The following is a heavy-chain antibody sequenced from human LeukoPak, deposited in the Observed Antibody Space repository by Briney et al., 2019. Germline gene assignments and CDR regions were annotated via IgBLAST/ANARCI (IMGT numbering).Heavy chain of an antibody. J-gene: IGHJ5*02. CDR1: GFTFSDYY. CDR2: ISSSGSSI. CDR3: ATDFSSGFYTPYNWFDP. Sequence: PGGSLRLSCAASGFTFSDYYLSWIRQAPGKGLEWVSYISSSGSSIYYADSVKGRFTISRDNGKNSLYLQMNSLRAEDTAVYYCATDFSSGFYTPYNWFDPWGHVTLVTVSS. V-gene: IGHV3-11*01. D-gene: IGHD3-3*01.